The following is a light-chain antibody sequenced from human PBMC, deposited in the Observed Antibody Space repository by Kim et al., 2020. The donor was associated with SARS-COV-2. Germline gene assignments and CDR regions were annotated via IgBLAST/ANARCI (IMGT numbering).Light chain of an antibody. Sequence: DIQMTQSPSSLSASVGDRVTITRRASQSISRYLNWYQQQPGEAPKLLIYAASSLQSGVPSRLSGSGSSTDFTLTISGLQPEEFATFYCQQSSTASFLPFRGGTKVDIK. CDR3: QQSSTASFLP. J-gene: IGKJ4*01. CDR2: AAS. CDR1: QSISRY. V-gene: IGKV1-39*01.